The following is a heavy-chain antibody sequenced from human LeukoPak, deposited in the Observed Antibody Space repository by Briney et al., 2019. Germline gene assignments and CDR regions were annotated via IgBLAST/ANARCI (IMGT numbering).Heavy chain of an antibody. J-gene: IGHJ4*02. V-gene: IGHV4-38-2*02. CDR3: ARDPIRNSAATGLKSFDY. Sequence: SETLSLTCTVSGGSISSYYWSWIRQPPGKGLEWIGSIYHSGSTYYNPSLKSRVTISVDTSKNQFSLKLSSVTAADTAVYYCARDPIRNSAATGLKSFDYWGQGTLVTVSS. CDR1: GGSISSYY. D-gene: IGHD3-9*01. CDR2: IYHSGST.